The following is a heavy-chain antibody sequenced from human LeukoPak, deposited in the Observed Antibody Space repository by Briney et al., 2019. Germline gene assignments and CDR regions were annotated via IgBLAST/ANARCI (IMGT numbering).Heavy chain of an antibody. V-gene: IGHV3-74*01. CDR2: INSDGSST. D-gene: IGHD1-26*01. CDR3: ARDWGGSPPAPTNY. Sequence: GGSLRLSCAASGFTFSSYWMHWVRQAPGKGLVWVSRINSDGSSTSYADSVKGRFTISRDNAKNSLYLQMNSLRAEDTAVYYCARDWGGSPPAPTNYWGQGTLVTVSS. CDR1: GFTFSSYW. J-gene: IGHJ4*02.